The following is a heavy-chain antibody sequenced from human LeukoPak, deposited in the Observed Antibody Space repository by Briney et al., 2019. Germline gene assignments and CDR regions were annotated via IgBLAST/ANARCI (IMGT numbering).Heavy chain of an antibody. V-gene: IGHV4-39*01. Sequence: KSSETLSLTCTVSGGSINNGRYYWAWIRQPPGKGLEWIGTTYYSGNTYYNPSLKSRVTISVDRSRDQFSLNLYSVTAADTAVYFCARHLSPVTLLDPFDIWGQGTMVTVSS. CDR2: TYYSGNT. CDR1: GGSINNGRYY. CDR3: ARHLSPVTLLDPFDI. J-gene: IGHJ3*02. D-gene: IGHD5-18*01.